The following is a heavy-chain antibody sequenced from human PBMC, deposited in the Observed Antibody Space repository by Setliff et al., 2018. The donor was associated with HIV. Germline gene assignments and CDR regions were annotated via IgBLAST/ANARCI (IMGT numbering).Heavy chain of an antibody. J-gene: IGHJ4*02. Sequence: ASVKVSCKAPGYTFTGYYIHWVRQAPGQGLEWMGWINPNSADTIYAQKFQGRVTMTRDTSISTAYMDLSRLRSDDTAVYYCATLDYWGQGTLVTVSS. CDR3: ATLDY. CDR1: GYTFTGYY. CDR2: INPNSADT. V-gene: IGHV1-2*02.